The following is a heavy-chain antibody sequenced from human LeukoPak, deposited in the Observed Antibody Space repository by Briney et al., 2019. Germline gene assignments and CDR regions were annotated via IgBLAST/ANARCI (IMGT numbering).Heavy chain of an antibody. CDR3: ARGHKVVVPAANYYFDY. V-gene: IGHV4-30-2*01. J-gene: IGHJ4*02. D-gene: IGHD2-2*01. CDR1: GGSISSGGYS. CDR2: INHSGST. Sequence: SETLSLTCAVSGGSISSGGYSWSWIRQPPGKGLEWIGYINHSGSTNYNPSLKSRVTISVDTSKNQFSLKLSSVTAADTAVYYCARGHKVVVPAANYYFDYWGQGTLVTVSS.